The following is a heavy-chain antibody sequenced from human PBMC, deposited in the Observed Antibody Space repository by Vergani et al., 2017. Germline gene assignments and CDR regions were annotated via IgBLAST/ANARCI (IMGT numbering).Heavy chain of an antibody. CDR2: INPSGGST. D-gene: IGHD3-9*01. CDR3: ATDHFGARGTITIFWPSMDV. V-gene: IGHV1-46*01. J-gene: IGHJ6*02. CDR1: GYTFTSYY. Sequence: QVQLVQSGAEVKKPGASVKVSCKASGYTFTSYYMHWVRQAPGQGLEWMGIINPSGGSTSYAQKFQGRVTMTEDTSTDTAYMELSSLRSEDTAVYYCATDHFGARGTITIFWPSMDVWGQGTTVTVSS.